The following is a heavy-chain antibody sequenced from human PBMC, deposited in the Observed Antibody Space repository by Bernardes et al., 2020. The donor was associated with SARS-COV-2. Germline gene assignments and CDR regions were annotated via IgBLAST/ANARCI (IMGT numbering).Heavy chain of an antibody. CDR3: ARDPGRVNYGEHWYFDL. J-gene: IGHJ2*01. CDR2: IGTAGDT. Sequence: GGSLRLSCAASGFTFSSYDMHWVRQATGKGLEWVSAIGTAGDTYYPGSVKGRFTISRENAKNSLYLQMNSLRAGDTAVYYCARDPGRVNYGEHWYFDLWGRGTLVTVSS. D-gene: IGHD4-17*01. V-gene: IGHV3-13*04. CDR1: GFTFSSYD.